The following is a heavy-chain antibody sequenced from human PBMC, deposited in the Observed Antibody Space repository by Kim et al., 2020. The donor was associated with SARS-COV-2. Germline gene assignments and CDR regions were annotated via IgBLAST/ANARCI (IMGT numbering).Heavy chain of an antibody. CDR3: ARRGGNVAWLQPAFDI. J-gene: IGHJ3*02. CDR1: GYSFTSYW. CDR2: IYPGDSDT. D-gene: IGHD5-18*01. Sequence: ESLKISCKGSGYSFTSYWIGWVRQMPGKGLEWMGIIYPGDSDTRYSPSFQGQVTISADKSISTAYLQWSSLKASDTAMYYCARRGGNVAWLQPAFDIWGQGTMLPVSS. V-gene: IGHV5-51*01.